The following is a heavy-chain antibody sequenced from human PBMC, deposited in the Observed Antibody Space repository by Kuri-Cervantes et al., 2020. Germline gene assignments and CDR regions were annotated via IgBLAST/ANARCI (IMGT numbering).Heavy chain of an antibody. V-gene: IGHV3-30-3*01. CDR1: GFTFSSYW. D-gene: IGHD6-19*01. CDR2: ISYDGSNK. CDR3: ARGLRAVAGTLDY. J-gene: IGHJ4*02. Sequence: GGSLRLSCAASGFTFSSYWMSWVRQAPGKGLEWVAVISYDGSNKYYADSVKGRFTISRDNSKSTLYLQMNSLRSEDTAVYYCARGLRAVAGTLDYWGQGTLVTVSS.